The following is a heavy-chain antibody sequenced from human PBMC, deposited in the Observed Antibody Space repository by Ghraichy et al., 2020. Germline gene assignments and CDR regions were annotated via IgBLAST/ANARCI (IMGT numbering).Heavy chain of an antibody. CDR1: GYTFTSYG. Sequence: ASVKVSCKASGYTFTSYGISWVRQAPGQGLEWMGWISAYNGNTNYAQKLQGRVTMTTDTSTSTAYMELRSLRSDDTAVYYCARDWAGYVPSIAAAYYFDYWGQGTLVTVSS. D-gene: IGHD6-13*01. V-gene: IGHV1-18*04. CDR2: ISAYNGNT. J-gene: IGHJ4*02. CDR3: ARDWAGYVPSIAAAYYFDY.